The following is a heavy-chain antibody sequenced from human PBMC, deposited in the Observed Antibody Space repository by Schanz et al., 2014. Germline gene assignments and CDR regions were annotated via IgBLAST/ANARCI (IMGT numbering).Heavy chain of an antibody. CDR3: AGTYCSSTSCYTGYYYMDV. CDR1: GYTFTSYG. D-gene: IGHD2-2*02. J-gene: IGHJ6*03. Sequence: QVQLVQSGAEVKKPGASVKVSCKASGYTFTSYGISWVRQAPGQGLEWMGWISPYNGNTNYAQKLQGRVTMTADTATSTAYMDLRSLRSDDTAVYYCAGTYCSSTSCYTGYYYMDVWGKGTTVTVSS. CDR2: ISPYNGNT. V-gene: IGHV1-18*01.